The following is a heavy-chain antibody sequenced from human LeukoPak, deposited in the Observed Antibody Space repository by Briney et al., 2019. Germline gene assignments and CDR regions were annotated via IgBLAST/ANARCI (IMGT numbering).Heavy chain of an antibody. CDR1: GGSISSYY. V-gene: IGHV4-4*07. CDR3: ARAEGYCSSTSCYTFDP. CDR2: IYTSGST. Sequence: SETLSLTCTVSGGSISSYYWSWIRQPAGKGLEWIGRIYTSGSTNYNPSLESRVTMSVDTSKNQFSLKLSSVTAADTAVYYCARAEGYCSSTSCYTFDPWGQGTLVTVSS. D-gene: IGHD2-2*02. J-gene: IGHJ5*02.